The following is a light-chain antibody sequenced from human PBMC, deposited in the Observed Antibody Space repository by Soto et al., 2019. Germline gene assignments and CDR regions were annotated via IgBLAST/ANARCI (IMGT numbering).Light chain of an antibody. CDR3: QQSYSRVT. Sequence: DNQMTQSPSSLSASVGDRVTITCRSSQSISSYVSWYQQKPGKAPKLLIYAASRLQSGVPSRFSGSRSGTDFTLTISSLQPEDFATYYCQQSYSRVTFGQGDQGGYQ. CDR2: AAS. CDR1: QSISSY. V-gene: IGKV1-39*01. J-gene: IGKJ1*01.